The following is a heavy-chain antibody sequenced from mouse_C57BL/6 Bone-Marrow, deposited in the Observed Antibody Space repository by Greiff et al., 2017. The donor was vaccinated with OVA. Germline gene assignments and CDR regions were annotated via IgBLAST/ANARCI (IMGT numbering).Heavy chain of an antibody. CDR3: ARRSNWEYYYAMDY. J-gene: IGHJ4*01. CDR1: GYAFTNYL. CDR2: INPGSGGT. Sequence: VQLQQSGAELVRPGTSVKVSCKASGYAFTNYLIAWVKQRPGQGLEWIGVINPGSGGTNYNEKFKGKATLTAAKSSSTAYMQLSSLTSEDSAVYFCARRSNWEYYYAMDYWGQGTSVTVSS. V-gene: IGHV1-54*01. D-gene: IGHD4-1*01.